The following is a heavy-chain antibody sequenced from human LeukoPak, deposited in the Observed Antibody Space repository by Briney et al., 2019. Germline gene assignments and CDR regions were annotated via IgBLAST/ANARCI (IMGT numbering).Heavy chain of an antibody. Sequence: SETLSLTCDVSGGSLTSTNWWTWVRQPPGKGLEWIGEVHLDGRTNYNPSLKSRLIMSVDRPENHISLKLNSVTAADTAVYYCAREGGFYRPLDYSGQGTLVTVSS. CDR1: GGSLTSTNW. J-gene: IGHJ4*02. D-gene: IGHD3-3*01. V-gene: IGHV4-4*02. CDR3: AREGGFYRPLDY. CDR2: VHLDGRT.